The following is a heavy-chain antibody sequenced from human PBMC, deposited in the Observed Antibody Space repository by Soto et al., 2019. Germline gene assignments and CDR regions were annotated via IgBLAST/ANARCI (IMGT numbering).Heavy chain of an antibody. J-gene: IGHJ4*02. V-gene: IGHV3-21*01. CDR2: ISSSSSSYI. CDR1: GFTFSSYS. CDR3: AREVLAAHKYFDY. D-gene: IGHD6-13*01. Sequence: NPGGSLRLSCAASGFTFSSYSMNWVRQAPGKGLEWVSSISSSSSSYIYYADSVKGRFTISRDNAKNSLYLQMNSLRAEDTAVYYCAREVLAAHKYFDYWGQGTLVTVSS.